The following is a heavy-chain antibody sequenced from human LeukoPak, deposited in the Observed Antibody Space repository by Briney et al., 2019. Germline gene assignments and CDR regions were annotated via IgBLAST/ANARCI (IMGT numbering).Heavy chain of an antibody. J-gene: IGHJ4*02. D-gene: IGHD3-9*01. CDR3: ARVNILRYFDWLEEGFDY. CDR2: IYYSGST. V-gene: IGHV4-31*03. CDR1: GGSISSGGYY. Sequence: SETLSLTCTVSGGSISSGGYYWSWIRQHPGKGLEWIGYIYYSGSTYYNPSLKSRVTISVDTSKSQFSLKLSSVTAADTAVYYCARVNILRYFDWLEEGFDYWGQGTLVTVSS.